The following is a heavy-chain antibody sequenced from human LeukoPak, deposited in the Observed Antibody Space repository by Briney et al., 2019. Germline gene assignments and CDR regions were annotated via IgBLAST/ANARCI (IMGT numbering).Heavy chain of an antibody. D-gene: IGHD2-2*01. CDR1: GYTFTIYD. CDR3: ARGGEYQLLSFDY. CDR2: MNPNSGNT. V-gene: IGHV1-8*03. Sequence: RASVKVSCKASGYTFTIYDIKWVRQATGQGLEWMGWMNPNSGNTGYAQKFQGRVTITRNTSISTAYMELSRLRSEQTGVYYCARGGEYQLLSFDYWGQGSLVTV. J-gene: IGHJ4*02.